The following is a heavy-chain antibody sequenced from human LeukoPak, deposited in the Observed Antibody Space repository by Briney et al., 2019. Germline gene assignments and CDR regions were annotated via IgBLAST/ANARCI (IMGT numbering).Heavy chain of an antibody. CDR1: GGSFSGYY. CDR2: INHSGST. Sequence: PSETLSLTCAVYGGSFSGYYWSWIRQPPGKGLEWIGEINHSGSTNYNPSLKSRVTISVDTSKNQFSLKLSSVTAADTAVYYCARGKEWELLERHDAFDIWGQGTMVTVSS. J-gene: IGHJ3*02. V-gene: IGHV4-34*01. D-gene: IGHD1-26*01. CDR3: ARGKEWELLERHDAFDI.